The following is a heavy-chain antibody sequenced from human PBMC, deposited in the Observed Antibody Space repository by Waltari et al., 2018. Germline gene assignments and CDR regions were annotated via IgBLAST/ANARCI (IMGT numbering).Heavy chain of an antibody. Sequence: QVQLVESGGGVVQPGRSLRLSCAASGFTFRSYAMHWVRQAPGNGLEWGEVISDDGSKKYYADSVKGRFTISRDNSKNTLYLQMNSLRAEETAVYYCARAPSPNWSGYHLDYWGQGTLVTVSS. CDR2: ISDDGSKK. V-gene: IGHV3-30*01. CDR3: ARAPSPNWSGYHLDY. D-gene: IGHD3-3*01. J-gene: IGHJ4*02. CDR1: GFTFRSYA.